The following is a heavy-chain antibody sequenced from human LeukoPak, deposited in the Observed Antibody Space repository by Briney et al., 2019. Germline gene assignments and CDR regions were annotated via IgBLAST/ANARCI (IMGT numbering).Heavy chain of an antibody. D-gene: IGHD6-19*01. J-gene: IGHJ4*02. CDR3: ARDRYSSGWNDY. Sequence: ASVKVACKASGYTFTGYYMHWVRQAPGQGLEWMGRINPHSGGTNYAQKFQGRVTMTRDTSISTAYMELSRLRSDDTAVYYCARDRYSSGWNDYWGQGTLVPVSS. V-gene: IGHV1-2*06. CDR2: INPHSGGT. CDR1: GYTFTGYY.